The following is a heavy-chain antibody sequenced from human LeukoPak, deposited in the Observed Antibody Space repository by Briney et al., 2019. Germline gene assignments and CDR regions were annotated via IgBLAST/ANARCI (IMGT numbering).Heavy chain of an antibody. J-gene: IGHJ4*02. CDR1: GFTFSSYA. Sequence: PGGSLRLSCAASGFTFSSYAMSWVRQAPGKGLEWVSAISGSGGSTYYADSVKGRFTISRDNSKNTLYLQMNSLRAEDTAVYYCVKPHITMIVVVNHPFDYWGQGTLVTVSS. V-gene: IGHV3-23*01. CDR2: ISGSGGST. D-gene: IGHD3-22*01. CDR3: VKPHITMIVVVNHPFDY.